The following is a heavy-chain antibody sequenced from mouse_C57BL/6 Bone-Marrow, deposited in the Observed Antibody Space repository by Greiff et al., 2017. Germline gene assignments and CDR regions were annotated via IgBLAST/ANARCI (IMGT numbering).Heavy chain of an antibody. V-gene: IGHV12-3*01. D-gene: IGHD3-2*02. J-gene: IGHJ3*01. CDR3: AGDTDSSGTWFAY. Sequence: QVQLQQSGPGLVKPSQSLFLTCSITGFPITSGYYWIWIRQSPGKPLEWMGYITHSGETFYNPSLQSPISITRETSKNQFFLQLNSVTTEDTAMYYCAGDTDSSGTWFAYWGQGTLVTVSA. CDR2: ITHSGET. CDR1: GFPITSGYY.